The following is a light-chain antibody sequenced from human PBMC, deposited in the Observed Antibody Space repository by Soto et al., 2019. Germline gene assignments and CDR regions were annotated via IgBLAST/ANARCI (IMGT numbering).Light chain of an antibody. CDR1: SSNIGNFY. CDR3: GVWDSRLTTSV. CDR2: DSD. J-gene: IGLJ1*01. V-gene: IGLV1-51*01. Sequence: QSVLTQPPSVSAAPGQKVTISCSGSSSNIGNFYVSWYQQLPGTVPKLLIYDSDKRPSEIPDRFSGSKSGTSATLGITGLXTGDEANYYCGVWDSRLTTSVFGTGTKVTVL.